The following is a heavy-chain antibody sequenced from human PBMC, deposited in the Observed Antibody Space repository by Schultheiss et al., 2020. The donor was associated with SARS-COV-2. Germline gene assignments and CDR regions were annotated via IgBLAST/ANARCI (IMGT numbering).Heavy chain of an antibody. CDR2: ISGSGGST. Sequence: GGSLRLSCAASGFSFSSYAMNWVRQAPGKGLEWVSTISGSGGSTYYADSVKGRFTISRDNSKNTPYLQMNSLRAEDTAVYYCANGPGYPPSLTDYWGQGTLVTVSS. V-gene: IGHV3-23*01. CDR1: GFSFSSYA. J-gene: IGHJ4*02. D-gene: IGHD1-1*01. CDR3: ANGPGYPPSLTDY.